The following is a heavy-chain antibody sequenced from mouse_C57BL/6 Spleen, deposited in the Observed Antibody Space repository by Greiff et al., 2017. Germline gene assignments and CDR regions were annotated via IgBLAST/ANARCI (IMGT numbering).Heavy chain of an antibody. V-gene: IGHV1-82*01. CDR2: IYPGDGDT. CDR3: ARSKELGPYFDY. J-gene: IGHJ2*01. D-gene: IGHD4-1*01. Sequence: VQLQQSGPELVKPGASVKISCKASGYAFSSSWMNWVKQRPGKGLEWIGRIYPGDGDTNYNGKFKGKATLTADKSSSTAYMQLSSLTSADSAVYFCARSKELGPYFDYWGQGTTLTVSS. CDR1: GYAFSSSW.